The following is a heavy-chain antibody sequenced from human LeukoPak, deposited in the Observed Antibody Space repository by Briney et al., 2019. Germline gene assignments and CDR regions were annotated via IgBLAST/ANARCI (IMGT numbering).Heavy chain of an antibody. J-gene: IGHJ4*02. CDR2: ISSSSSYI. CDR3: ARDGRDYYDSSGYYYYFDY. D-gene: IGHD3-22*01. CDR1: GFTFSSYS. Sequence: GGSLRLSCAASGFTFSSYSMNWVRQAPGKGLEWVSSISSSSSYIYYADSVKGRFTISRDNAKNSLYLQMNSLRAEGTAVYYYARDGRDYYDSSGYYYYFDYWGQGTLVTVSS. V-gene: IGHV3-21*01.